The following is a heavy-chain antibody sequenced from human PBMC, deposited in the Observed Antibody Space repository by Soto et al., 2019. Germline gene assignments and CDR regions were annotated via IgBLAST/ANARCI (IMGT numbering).Heavy chain of an antibody. Sequence: PSETLSLTCTVSGGSIISSSYYWGWIRQPPGKGLEWIGSIYYSGSTYYNPSLKSRVTISVDTSKNQFSLKLSSVTAADTAVYYCARVVVVAATAAFDIWGQGTMVTRLL. CDR3: ARVVVVAATAAFDI. J-gene: IGHJ3*02. CDR2: IYYSGST. V-gene: IGHV4-39*01. CDR1: GGSIISSSYY. D-gene: IGHD2-15*01.